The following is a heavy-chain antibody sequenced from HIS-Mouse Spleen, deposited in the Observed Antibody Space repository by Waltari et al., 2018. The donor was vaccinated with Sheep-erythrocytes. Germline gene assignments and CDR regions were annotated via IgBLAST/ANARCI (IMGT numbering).Heavy chain of an antibody. Sequence: EVQLLESGGGLVQPGGSLRLSCAASGFTFSSYAMSWVRPAPGKGRGWVSAISGSGGSKYYGDSVKGRFTISRDNSKNTLYLQMNSLRAEDTAVYYCAKQTLRRTYFDYWGQGTLVTVSS. CDR3: AKQTLRRTYFDY. J-gene: IGHJ4*02. V-gene: IGHV3-23*01. D-gene: IGHD4-17*01. CDR2: ISGSGGSK. CDR1: GFTFSSYA.